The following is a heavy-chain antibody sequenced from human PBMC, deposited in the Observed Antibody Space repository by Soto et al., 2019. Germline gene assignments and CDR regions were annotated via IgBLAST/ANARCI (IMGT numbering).Heavy chain of an antibody. CDR1: GFTFSSYG. V-gene: IGHV3-30*18. Sequence: PGGSLRLSCAASGFTFSSYGMHWVHQAPGKGLEWVAVISYDGSNKYYADSVKGRFTISRDNSKNTLYLQMNSLRAEDTAVYYCAKDDGPDCSSTSCPNWFDPWGQGTLVTVSS. D-gene: IGHD2-2*01. CDR2: ISYDGSNK. CDR3: AKDDGPDCSSTSCPNWFDP. J-gene: IGHJ5*02.